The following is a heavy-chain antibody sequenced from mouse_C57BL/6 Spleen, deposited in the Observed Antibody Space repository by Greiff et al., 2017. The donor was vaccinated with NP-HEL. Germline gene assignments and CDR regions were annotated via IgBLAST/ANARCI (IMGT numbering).Heavy chain of an antibody. CDR3: ARDGAKSSFAY. V-gene: IGHV5-4*01. J-gene: IGHJ3*01. Sequence: EVQVVASGGGLVKPGGSLKLSCAASGFTFSSYAMSWVRQTPEKRLEWVATISDGGSYTYYPDNVKGRFTISRDNAKNNLYLQMSHLKSEDTAMYYCARDGAKSSFAYWGQGTLVTVSA. CDR1: GFTFSSYA. CDR2: ISDGGSYT. D-gene: IGHD3-1*01.